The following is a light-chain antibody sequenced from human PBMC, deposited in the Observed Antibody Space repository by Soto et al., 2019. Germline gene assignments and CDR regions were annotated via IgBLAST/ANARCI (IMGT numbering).Light chain of an antibody. CDR3: QQLNSYPIT. CDR1: QAISSY. V-gene: IGKV1-9*01. J-gene: IGKJ5*01. CDR2: AAS. Sequence: DIQLTQSPSFLSASVGDRVTITCRASQAISSYLAWYQQKPGRAPKLLIYAASTLQSGVPSRFSGSGSGTEFTLTISSLQPEDFASYYRQQLNSYPITFGQQTRLEIK.